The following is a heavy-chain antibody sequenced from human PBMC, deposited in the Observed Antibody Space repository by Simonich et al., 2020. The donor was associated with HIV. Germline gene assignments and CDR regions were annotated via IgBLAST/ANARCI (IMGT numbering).Heavy chain of an antibody. CDR2: ISSNGGST. CDR1: GFTFSTYG. J-gene: IGHJ4*02. Sequence: EVQLVESGGGLVQPGGSLRLSCAASGFTFSTYGMHWVRQAPGKGLEYVSAISSNGGSTYYANSVKGRFTISRDNSKNTLYLQMGSLRAEDMAVYYCARTPTGKYSDYWGQGTQVTVSS. V-gene: IGHV3-64*01. D-gene: IGHD2-8*02. CDR3: ARTPTGKYSDY.